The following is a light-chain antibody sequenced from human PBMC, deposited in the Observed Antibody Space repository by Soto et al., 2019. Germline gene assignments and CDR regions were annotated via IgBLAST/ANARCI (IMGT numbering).Light chain of an antibody. V-gene: IGKV3-20*01. CDR1: QSVSSSY. J-gene: IGKJ1*01. CDR2: GAS. CDR3: QQDGSSPWT. Sequence: EIVLTQSPGTLSLSQGERATLSCRASQSVSSSYLAWYQQTPGQAPRLLIYGASSRATGIPDRFSGRGSGTDLTLNNSRLEPEDFAVYLCQQDGSSPWTCGRGPKLDI.